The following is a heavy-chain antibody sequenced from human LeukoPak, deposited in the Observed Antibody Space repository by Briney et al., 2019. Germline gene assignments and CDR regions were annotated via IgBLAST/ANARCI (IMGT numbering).Heavy chain of an antibody. CDR2: MNPNSGNT. Sequence: ASVKVSCKASGYTFTSYDINWVRQATGQGLEWMGWMNPNSGNTGYAQKFQGRVTITRNTSISTAYMELSSLRSEDTAVYYCARGEYYDSSGYQGWNAFDIWGQGTMVTVSS. CDR3: ARGEYYDSSGYQGWNAFDI. J-gene: IGHJ3*02. V-gene: IGHV1-8*03. CDR1: GYTFTSYD. D-gene: IGHD3-22*01.